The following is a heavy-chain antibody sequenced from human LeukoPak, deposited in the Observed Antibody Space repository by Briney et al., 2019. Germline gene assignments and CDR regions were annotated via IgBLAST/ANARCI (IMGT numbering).Heavy chain of an antibody. Sequence: ASVKVSCKASGYTFTRYYMHWVRLAPGQGLEWMGIINPSGGSTSYAQKFQGRVTMTRDTSTSTVYMELSSLRSEDTAVYYCARAGRIYIAAAQSVDYWGQATLVTVSS. CDR3: ARAGRIYIAAAQSVDY. D-gene: IGHD6-13*01. J-gene: IGHJ4*02. V-gene: IGHV1-46*01. CDR1: GYTFTRYY. CDR2: INPSGGST.